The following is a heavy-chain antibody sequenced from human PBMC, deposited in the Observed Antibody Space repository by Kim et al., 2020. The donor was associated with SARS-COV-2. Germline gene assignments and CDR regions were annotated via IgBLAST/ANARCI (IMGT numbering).Heavy chain of an antibody. J-gene: IGHJ4*02. D-gene: IGHD3-10*01. CDR3: ARHFRELSLDY. Sequence: SETLSLTCTVSGGSISSSSYYWGWIRQPPGKGLEWIGSIYYSGSTYYNPSLKSRVTISVDTSKNQFSLKLSSVTAADTAVYYCARHFRELSLDYWGQGTLVTVSS. CDR2: IYYSGST. CDR1: GGSISSSSYY. V-gene: IGHV4-39*01.